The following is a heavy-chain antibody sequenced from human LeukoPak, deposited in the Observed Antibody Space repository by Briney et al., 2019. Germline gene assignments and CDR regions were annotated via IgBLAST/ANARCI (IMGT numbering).Heavy chain of an antibody. CDR1: GYIFTTYW. Sequence: GESLKISCKGSGYIFTTYWIGWVLQMPGKGLEWMVIIYPSDSDTRYNPSFQGQVTISADKSISTASLQWRSLKASDTAIYYCARLSPGVGATAEYWGQGTLVTVSS. CDR2: IYPSDSDT. CDR3: ARLSPGVGATAEY. D-gene: IGHD1-26*01. V-gene: IGHV5-51*01. J-gene: IGHJ4*02.